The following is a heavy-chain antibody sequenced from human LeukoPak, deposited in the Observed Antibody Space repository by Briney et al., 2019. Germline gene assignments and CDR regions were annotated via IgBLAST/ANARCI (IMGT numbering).Heavy chain of an antibody. Sequence: GASVKVSCKVSGYTLTDYVISWVRQAPGQGLEWMGWINTYNGETKYAQKLQGRVSMTTDTPTRTAYMELRSLKSGDTAVYYCARGAQYTSGWRFWGQGTLVTVSS. J-gene: IGHJ4*02. CDR1: GYTLTDYV. D-gene: IGHD6-19*01. CDR2: INTYNGET. V-gene: IGHV1-18*01. CDR3: ARGAQYTSGWRF.